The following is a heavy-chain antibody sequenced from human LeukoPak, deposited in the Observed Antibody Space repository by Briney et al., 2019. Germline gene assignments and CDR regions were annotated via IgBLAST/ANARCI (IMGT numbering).Heavy chain of an antibody. J-gene: IGHJ4*02. CDR2: IYTSGST. CDR1: GGSISSYY. Sequence: SETLSLTCTVSGGSISSYYWSWIRQPAGKGLEWIGRIYTSGSTYYNPSLKSRVTISVDTSKNQFSLKLSSVTAADTAVYYCARMEGSGSPYDYWGQGTLVTVSS. D-gene: IGHD3-10*01. CDR3: ARMEGSGSPYDY. V-gene: IGHV4-4*07.